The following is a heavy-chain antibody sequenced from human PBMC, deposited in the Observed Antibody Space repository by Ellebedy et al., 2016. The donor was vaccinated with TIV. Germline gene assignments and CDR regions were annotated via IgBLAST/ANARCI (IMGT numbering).Heavy chain of an antibody. CDR3: ARDRMGNRGTYYYYGMDV. CDR1: GDSITTYY. J-gene: IGHJ6*02. V-gene: IGHV4-59*01. CDR2: IYYSGST. D-gene: IGHD1-14*01. Sequence: SETLSLTXTVSGDSITTYYWSWIRQPPGKGLEWIGYIYYSGSTNYNPSLKSRVTVSVDTSKNQFSLKLSSVTAADTAVYYCARDRMGNRGTYYYYGMDVWGQGTTVTVSS.